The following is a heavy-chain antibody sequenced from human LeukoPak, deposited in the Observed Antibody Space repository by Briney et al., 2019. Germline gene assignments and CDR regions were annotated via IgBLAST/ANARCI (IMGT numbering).Heavy chain of an antibody. CDR1: GFTFSSSW. Sequence: GGSLRLSCAASGFTFSSSWMHWVRQAPGQGLVWVSRINHDGSTTNYMDSVKGRFTISRDNAKNTVFLQMNSLRAEDTAVFYCVRDRFYGMDVWGQGTTVTVSS. CDR2: INHDGSTT. V-gene: IGHV3-74*01. CDR3: VRDRFYGMDV. J-gene: IGHJ6*02.